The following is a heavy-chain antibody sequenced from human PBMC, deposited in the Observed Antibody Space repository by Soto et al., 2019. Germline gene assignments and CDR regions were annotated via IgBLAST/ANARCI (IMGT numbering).Heavy chain of an antibody. D-gene: IGHD6-19*01. CDR1: GLTFSSYA. J-gene: IGHJ4*02. Sequence: QVQLVESGGGVVQPGRSLRLSCAASGLTFSSYAMHWVRQAPGKGLEWVAVISYDGSNKYYADSVKGRFTISRDNSKNTLYLQMNSLRAEDTAVYYCARGHSGWYRAPVDYWGQGTLVTVSS. CDR3: ARGHSGWYRAPVDY. CDR2: ISYDGSNK. V-gene: IGHV3-30-3*01.